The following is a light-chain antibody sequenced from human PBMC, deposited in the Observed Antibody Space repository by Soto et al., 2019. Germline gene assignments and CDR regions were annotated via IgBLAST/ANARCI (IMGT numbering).Light chain of an antibody. CDR3: QQRSNWLLT. J-gene: IGKJ4*01. CDR2: DAY. Sequence: EIVLTQSPATLSLSPGERATLSCRASQSVSSYLAWYQQKPGQAPRLLIYDAYNRATGIPARFSGSGSGTDFTLTISSLEPEDFAVSYCQQRSNWLLTFGGGTKVEIK. V-gene: IGKV3-11*01. CDR1: QSVSSY.